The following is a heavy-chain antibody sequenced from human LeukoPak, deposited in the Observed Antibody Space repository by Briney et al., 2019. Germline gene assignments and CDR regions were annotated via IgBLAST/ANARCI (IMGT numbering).Heavy chain of an antibody. Sequence: GGSLRLSRAASGFTFSNYWLHWVRHVPGKGLVWVSAVSGRGDSTYYADSVKGRFTISRDNSKNTLYLQMNSLRAEDTAVYYCAKGGVAGTGYFDYWGQGTLVTVSS. D-gene: IGHD6-19*01. CDR3: AKGGVAGTGYFDY. J-gene: IGHJ4*02. CDR2: VSGRGDST. V-gene: IGHV3-23*01. CDR1: GFTFSNYW.